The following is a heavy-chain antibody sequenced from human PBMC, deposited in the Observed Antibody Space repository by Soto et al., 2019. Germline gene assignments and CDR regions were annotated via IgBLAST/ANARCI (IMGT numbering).Heavy chain of an antibody. CDR2: ISGSGGST. J-gene: IGHJ3*02. CDR3: SRRYRVSGAFDI. CDR1: GFTFSSYA. Sequence: PGGSLRLSCAASGFTFSSYAMSWVRQAPGKGLEWVSAISGSGGSTYYADSVKGRFTISRDNSKNTLYLQMNSLRAEDTAVYYWSRRYRVSGAFDIWGKGTMVTVSS. D-gene: IGHD6-13*01. V-gene: IGHV3-23*01.